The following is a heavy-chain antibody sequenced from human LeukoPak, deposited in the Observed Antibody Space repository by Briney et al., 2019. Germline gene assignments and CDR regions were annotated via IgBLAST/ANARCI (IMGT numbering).Heavy chain of an antibody. CDR1: GGSISSSSYY. D-gene: IGHD3-10*01. V-gene: IGHV4-39*07. CDR3: ARDRVRGVPGADWFDP. Sequence: SETLSLTCTVSGGSISSSSYYWGWIRQPPGKGLEWIGSIYYSGSTYYNPSLKSRVTISVDTSKNQFSLKLSSVTAADTAVYYCARDRVRGVPGADWFDPWGQGTLVTVSS. CDR2: IYYSGST. J-gene: IGHJ5*02.